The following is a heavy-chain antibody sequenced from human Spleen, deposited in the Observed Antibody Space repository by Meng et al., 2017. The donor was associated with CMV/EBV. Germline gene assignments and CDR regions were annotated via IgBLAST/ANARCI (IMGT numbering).Heavy chain of an antibody. Sequence: YSMNWIRQGPGKGVEWVSSISSSRSYKYYADSVKGRFTISRDNDKNSLYLQMNSLRAEDTAVYYCASFDLTYYYDSSGYPNYYFDYWGQGTLVTVSS. CDR2: ISSSRSYK. CDR3: ASFDLTYYYDSSGYPNYYFDY. V-gene: IGHV3-21*01. D-gene: IGHD3-22*01. J-gene: IGHJ4*02. CDR1: YS.